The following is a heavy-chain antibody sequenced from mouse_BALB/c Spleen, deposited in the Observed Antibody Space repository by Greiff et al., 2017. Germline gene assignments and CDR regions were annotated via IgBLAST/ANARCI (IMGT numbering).Heavy chain of an antibody. V-gene: IGHV5-12-2*01. Sequence: EVQVVESGGGLVQPGGSLKLSCAASGFTFSSYTMSWVRQTPEKRLEWVAYISNGGGSTYYPDTVKGRFTISRDNAKNTLYLQMSSLKSEDTAMYYCARSDGYSFAYWGQGTLVTVSA. CDR3: ARSDGYSFAY. CDR1: GFTFSSYT. J-gene: IGHJ3*01. CDR2: ISNGGGST. D-gene: IGHD2-3*01.